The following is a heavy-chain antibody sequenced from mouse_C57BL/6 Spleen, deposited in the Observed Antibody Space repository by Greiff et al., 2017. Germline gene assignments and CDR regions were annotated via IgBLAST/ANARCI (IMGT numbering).Heavy chain of an antibody. CDR1: GYTFTSYW. CDR3: ARRRVPYYFDY. D-gene: IGHD2-14*01. Sequence: VQLQQPGAELVMPGASVKLSCKASGYTFTSYWMHWVKQRPGQGLEWIGEIDPSDSYTNYNQKFKSKSTLTVDKSSSTAYMQLSSLTSEDSAVYYCARRRVPYYFDYWGQGTTLTVSS. CDR2: IDPSDSYT. J-gene: IGHJ2*01. V-gene: IGHV1-69*01.